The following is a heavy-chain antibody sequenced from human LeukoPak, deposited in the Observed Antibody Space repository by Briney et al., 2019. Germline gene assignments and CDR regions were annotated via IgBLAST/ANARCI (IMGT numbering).Heavy chain of an antibody. J-gene: IGHJ3*02. CDR1: GYTFTAYY. D-gene: IGHD4-23*01. V-gene: IGHV1-2*02. CDR2: INPNSGGT. CDR3: ARPQDHGGNVENFNI. Sequence: ASVKVSCKASGYTFTAYYIHWVRQAPGQGLEWMGWINPNSGGTNYALKFRGRVTMTRDTSISTASMELSRLISDDTAVYYCARPQDHGGNVENFNIWGQGIMVTVSS.